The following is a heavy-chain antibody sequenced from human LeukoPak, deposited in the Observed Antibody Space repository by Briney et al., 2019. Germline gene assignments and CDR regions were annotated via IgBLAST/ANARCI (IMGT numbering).Heavy chain of an antibody. Sequence: ASLKVSCKASLYTFTSEVTSWARPAPGQGRGWRGLISAYNGNTNYAQKLQSRVTMTTDTTTSTAYMELRRLRSDDTAVYYCAREFCFPNDAFDIWGQGTMVTVSS. CDR1: LYTFTSEV. CDR3: AREFCFPNDAFDI. J-gene: IGHJ3*02. V-gene: IGHV1-18*01. D-gene: IGHD3-3*01. CDR2: ISAYNGNT.